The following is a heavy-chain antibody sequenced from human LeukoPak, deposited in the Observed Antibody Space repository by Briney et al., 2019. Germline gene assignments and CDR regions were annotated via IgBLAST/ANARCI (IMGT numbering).Heavy chain of an antibody. CDR2: IYYSGST. D-gene: IGHD2-2*01. J-gene: IGHJ4*02. CDR3: ARDAHCSSTSCLDY. Sequence: PSETLSLTCTVSGGSISSYYWSWIRQPPGKGLEWIGYIYYSGSTNYNPSLKSRVTISVDTSKNQSSLKLSSVTAADTAVYYCARDAHCSSTSCLDYWGQGTLVTVFS. V-gene: IGHV4-59*12. CDR1: GGSISSYY.